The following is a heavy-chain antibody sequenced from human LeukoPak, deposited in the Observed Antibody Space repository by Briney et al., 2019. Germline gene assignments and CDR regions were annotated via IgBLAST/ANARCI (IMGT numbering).Heavy chain of an antibody. CDR3: ARDHSTGGN. CDR2: INPTGGST. V-gene: IGHV1-46*01. Sequence: ASVKVSCKASGYTFSSFYMHWVRQAPGQGLEWMGIINPTGGSTSYAQKFQGRVTMTTDTSTSTVYMELSSLRSEDTAAYYCARDHSTGGNWGQGTLVTVSS. J-gene: IGHJ4*02. CDR1: GYTFSSFY. D-gene: IGHD2-8*02.